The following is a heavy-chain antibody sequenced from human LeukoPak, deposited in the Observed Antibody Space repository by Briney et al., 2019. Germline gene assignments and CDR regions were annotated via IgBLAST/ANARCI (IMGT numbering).Heavy chain of an antibody. D-gene: IGHD5-12*01. J-gene: IGHJ4*02. CDR3: TRDLGQWLLQGIFFDY. CDR2: ISAYSTYNGNT. V-gene: IGHV1-18*01. CDR1: GYTFTSYG. Sequence: ASVKVSCKASGYTFTSYGISWVRQAPGQGPEWMGWISAYSTYNGNTNYAQKFQGRVTMTTDTSTSTAYMELRSLRSDDTAVYYCTRDLGQWLLQGIFFDYWGQGTPVAVSS.